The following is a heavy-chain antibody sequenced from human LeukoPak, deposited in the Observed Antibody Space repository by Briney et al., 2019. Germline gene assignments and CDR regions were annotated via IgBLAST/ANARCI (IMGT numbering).Heavy chain of an antibody. CDR2: VSFDGSNE. Sequence: GSLEPPFSDSGLTFGTSAYALAPQVPGKGPEWVAVVSFDGSNEKYADSVRGRFTISRDNSKKMLYLQMNSLSREDTAVYYCVRGVGYTLLSWGQGTLVTVSS. CDR1: GLTFGTSA. V-gene: IGHV3-30-3*01. J-gene: IGHJ5*02. D-gene: IGHD1-1*01. CDR3: VRGVGYTLLS.